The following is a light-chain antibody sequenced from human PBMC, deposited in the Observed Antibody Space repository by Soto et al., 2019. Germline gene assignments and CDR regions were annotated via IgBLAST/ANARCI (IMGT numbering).Light chain of an antibody. CDR1: ESVRSSY. V-gene: IGKV3-20*01. J-gene: IGKJ1*01. Sequence: IMLTQSPGTLSLSPGERATVSCSASESVRSSYLAWFQQKPGQAPTLLIYDASSRATGIPDRFSGSGSGTDFTLTISRLEPEDFAVYYCHQYGSSLWTFGQGTKVDIK. CDR2: DAS. CDR3: HQYGSSLWT.